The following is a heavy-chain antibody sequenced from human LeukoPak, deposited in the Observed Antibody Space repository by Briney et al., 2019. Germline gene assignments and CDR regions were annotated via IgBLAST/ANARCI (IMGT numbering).Heavy chain of an antibody. D-gene: IGHD3-10*01. Sequence: ASVKVSCKASGYTFTSYGISWVRQAPGQGLEWMGWISAYNGNTNYAQKLQGRVTMTTDTSTSTAYMELRSLRSDDTAVYYCARVTMVRGVLSYYYYYYMDVWGKGTAVTISS. V-gene: IGHV1-18*01. CDR2: ISAYNGNT. CDR1: GYTFTSYG. CDR3: ARVTMVRGVLSYYYYYYMDV. J-gene: IGHJ6*03.